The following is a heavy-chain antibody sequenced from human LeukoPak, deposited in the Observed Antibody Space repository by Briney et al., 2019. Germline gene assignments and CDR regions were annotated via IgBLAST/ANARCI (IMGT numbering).Heavy chain of an antibody. CDR3: ARGRRYYYGSGSYYEWDY. CDR1: GGSFSGYY. D-gene: IGHD3-10*01. CDR2: INHSGST. J-gene: IGHJ4*02. V-gene: IGHV4-34*01. Sequence: PSETLSLTCAVYGGSFSGYYWSWIRQPPGKGLEWIGEINHSGSTNYNPSLKSRVTISVDTSKNQFSLKLSSVTAADTPVYYCARGRRYYYGSGSYYEWDYWGQGTLVTVSS.